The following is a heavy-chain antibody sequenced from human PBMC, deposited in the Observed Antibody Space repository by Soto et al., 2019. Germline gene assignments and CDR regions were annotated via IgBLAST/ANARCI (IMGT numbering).Heavy chain of an antibody. CDR2: IIPIFGTA. J-gene: IGHJ6*02. CDR1: GGTFSSYA. CDR3: ARVFRRVYSYGLPYYYGMDV. V-gene: IGHV1-69*13. D-gene: IGHD5-18*01. Sequence: SVKVSCKASGGTFSSYAISWVRQAPGQGLEWMGGIIPIFGTANYAQKFQGRVTITADESTSTAYMELSSLRSEDTAVYYCARVFRRVYSYGLPYYYGMDVWGQRTTVIVS.